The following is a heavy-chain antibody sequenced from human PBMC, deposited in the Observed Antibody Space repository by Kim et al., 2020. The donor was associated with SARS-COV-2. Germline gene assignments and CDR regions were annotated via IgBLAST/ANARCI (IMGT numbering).Heavy chain of an antibody. Sequence: GGSLRLSCTASGFTFGDYAMSWFRQAPGKGLEWVGFIRSKAYGGTTEYAASVKGRFTISRDDSKSIAYLQMNSLKTEDTAVYCCTREAGVTMVRGTYYGMDVWGQGTTVTVSS. CDR3: TREAGVTMVRGTYYGMDV. J-gene: IGHJ6*02. V-gene: IGHV3-49*03. D-gene: IGHD3-10*01. CDR2: IRSKAYGGTT. CDR1: GFTFGDYA.